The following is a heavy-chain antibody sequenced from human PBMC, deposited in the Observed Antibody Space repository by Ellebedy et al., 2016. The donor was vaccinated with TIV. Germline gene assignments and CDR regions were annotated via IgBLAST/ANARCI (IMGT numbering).Heavy chain of an antibody. CDR1: GFTFSIYG. CDR3: AKDRSTMVRGVEYYFDY. Sequence: GESLKISXAASGFTFSIYGMHWVRQAPGKGLEWVAVISYDGTNQYYADSVKGRFTISRDNSKNTLYLQMNNLRAEDTAVYYCAKDRSTMVRGVEYYFDYWGQGTLVTVSS. CDR2: ISYDGTNQ. V-gene: IGHV3-30*18. J-gene: IGHJ4*02. D-gene: IGHD3-10*01.